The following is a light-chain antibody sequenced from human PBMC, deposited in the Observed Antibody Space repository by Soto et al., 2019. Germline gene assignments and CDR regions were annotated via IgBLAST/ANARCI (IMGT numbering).Light chain of an antibody. J-gene: IGKJ1*01. Sequence: ILMKKSQATLSVSPGKRATLSCRASQSVRSSLAWYRQKPGQAPRLLIYGASTRATGIPARFSGSGSGTEFTLTINSLQSEDFAVYYCQQYNNWWTFGQGSMVDIK. V-gene: IGKV3-15*01. CDR3: QQYNNWWT. CDR1: QSVRSS. CDR2: GAS.